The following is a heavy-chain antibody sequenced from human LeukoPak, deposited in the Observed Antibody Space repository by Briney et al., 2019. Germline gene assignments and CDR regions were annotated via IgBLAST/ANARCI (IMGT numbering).Heavy chain of an antibody. V-gene: IGHV4-59*08. CDR1: GGSISGYY. Sequence: SETLSLTCTVSGGSISGYYWSWIRQPPGKGLEWIAYIYYTGSTNYNPSLKSRVTISLDTSKNQFSLKLSSVTAADTAVYYCARSVTGRSGYYYYGMDVWGQGTTVTVSS. J-gene: IGHJ6*02. D-gene: IGHD2-15*01. CDR2: IYYTGST. CDR3: ARSVTGRSGYYYYGMDV.